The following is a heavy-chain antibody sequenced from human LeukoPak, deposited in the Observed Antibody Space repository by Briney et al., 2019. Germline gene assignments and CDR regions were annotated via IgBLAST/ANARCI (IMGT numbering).Heavy chain of an antibody. J-gene: IGHJ3*02. CDR2: IYSGGST. CDR1: GIIVSNNY. V-gene: IGHV3-66*01. Sequence: GGSLRLSCAASGIIVSNNYMSWVRQAPGKGLEWVSVIYSGGSTYYADSVKGRFTISRDNSKNTLYLQMNSLRAEDAAVYYCAREYTTYIAAAGADAFDIWGQGTMVTVSS. CDR3: AREYTTYIAAAGADAFDI. D-gene: IGHD6-13*01.